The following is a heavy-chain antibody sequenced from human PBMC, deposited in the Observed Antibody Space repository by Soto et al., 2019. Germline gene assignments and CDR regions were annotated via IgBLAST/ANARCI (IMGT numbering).Heavy chain of an antibody. V-gene: IGHV4-61*01. CDR3: ASLRYFDWLYHDY. J-gene: IGHJ4*02. CDR1: GGSVSSGSYY. Sequence: SETLSLTCTVSGGSVSSGSYYWSWIRQPPGKGLEWIGYIYDSGSTNYNPSLKSRVTISEDTSKNQLSLKLSSVTAADTAVYYCASLRYFDWLYHDYWGQGTLVTVSS. D-gene: IGHD3-9*01. CDR2: IYDSGST.